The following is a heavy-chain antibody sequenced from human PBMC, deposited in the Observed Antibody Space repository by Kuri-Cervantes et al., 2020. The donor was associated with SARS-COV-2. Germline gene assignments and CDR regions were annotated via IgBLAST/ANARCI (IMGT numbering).Heavy chain of an antibody. J-gene: IGHJ6*04. CDR3: ARAPMVRGVTLYYYGMDV. Sequence: SVKVSCKASGGTFSSYAISWVRQAPGQGLEWMGGIIPIFGIANYAQKFQERVTITRDMSTSTAYMELSSLRSEDMAVYYCARAPMVRGVTLYYYGMDVWGKGTTVTVSS. V-gene: IGHV1-69*10. CDR1: GGTFSSYA. CDR2: IIPIFGIA. D-gene: IGHD3-10*01.